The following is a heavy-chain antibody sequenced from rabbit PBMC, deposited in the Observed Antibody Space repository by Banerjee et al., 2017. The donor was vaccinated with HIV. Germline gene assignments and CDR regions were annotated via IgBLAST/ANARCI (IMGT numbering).Heavy chain of an antibody. CDR1: GFSFSSSYV. J-gene: IGHJ4*01. CDR2: IYIGDGNT. CDR3: ARVGSNVGIREYYFNL. V-gene: IGHV1S45*01. Sequence: QEQLVEYGGDLVQPEGSLTLTCKASGFSFSSSYVMCWVRQAPGKGLEWIACIYIGDGNTYYASWAKGRFTISKTSSTTVTLQMTSLTAADTATYFCARVGSNVGIREYYFNLWGPGTLVTV. D-gene: IGHD4-2*01.